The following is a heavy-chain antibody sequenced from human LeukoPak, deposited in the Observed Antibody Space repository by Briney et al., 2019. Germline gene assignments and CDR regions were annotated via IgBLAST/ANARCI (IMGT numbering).Heavy chain of an antibody. CDR3: ARRYCSGGSCYSGWFDS. CDR1: GGSISSSSYY. D-gene: IGHD2-15*01. CDR2: IYYSGST. V-gene: IGHV4-39*01. J-gene: IGHJ5*01. Sequence: SETLSLTCTVSGGSISSSSYYWGWIRQPPGKGLEWIGSIYYSGSTYYNPSLKSRVTISVDTSKNQFSLKLSSVTAADTAVYYCARRYCSGGSCYSGWFDSWGQGTLVTVSS.